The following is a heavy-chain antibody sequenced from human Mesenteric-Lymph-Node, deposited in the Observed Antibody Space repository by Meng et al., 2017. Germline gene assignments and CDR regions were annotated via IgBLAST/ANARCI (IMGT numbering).Heavy chain of an antibody. V-gene: IGHV5-51*01. Sequence: GESLKISCKGSGYSFTSYWIGWVRQMPGKGLEWMGIIYPGDSDTRYSPSFQGQVTISADKSISTAYLQWSSLKASDTAMYYCARVGLVVDGVYYYYGMDVWGQGTTVTVSS. CDR3: ARVGLVVDGVYYYYGMDV. CDR1: GYSFTSYW. CDR2: IYPGDSDT. J-gene: IGHJ6*02. D-gene: IGHD2-15*01.